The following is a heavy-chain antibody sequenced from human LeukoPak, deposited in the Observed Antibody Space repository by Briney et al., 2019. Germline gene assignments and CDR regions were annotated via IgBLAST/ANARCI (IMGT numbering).Heavy chain of an antibody. V-gene: IGHV4-39*01. CDR1: GGSISSSSYY. CDR2: IYYSGST. J-gene: IGHJ4*01. D-gene: IGHD3-16*01. Sequence: PSETLSLTCTVSGGSISSSSYYWGWIRQPPGKGLEWIGSIYYSGSTYYNPSLKSRVTISVDTSKNQFSLKLSSVTAADTAVYYCARIWGRYSTLGYWGQGTLVTVSS. CDR3: ARIWGRYSTLGY.